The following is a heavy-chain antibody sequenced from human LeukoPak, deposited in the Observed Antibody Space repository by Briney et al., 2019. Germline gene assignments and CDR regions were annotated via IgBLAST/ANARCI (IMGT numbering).Heavy chain of an antibody. D-gene: IGHD2-21*02. J-gene: IGHJ4*02. CDR2: ISSSGSTI. Sequence: PGGSLRLSCAASGFTFSSYEMNCVRQAPGQGLDGVSYISSSGSTIYYADSVKGRFTISRDNAKNSLYLQLNRQRAEDTAVYYCARVAVTDHYWGQGTLVTVSS. CDR3: ARVAVTDHY. CDR1: GFTFSSYE. V-gene: IGHV3-48*03.